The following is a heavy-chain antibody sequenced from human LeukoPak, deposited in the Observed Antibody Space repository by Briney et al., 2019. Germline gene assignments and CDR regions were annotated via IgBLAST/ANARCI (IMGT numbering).Heavy chain of an antibody. D-gene: IGHD5-24*01. CDR3: ARHSLQVSGY. Sequence: ASVKVSFNASGYTFTICCYSLVRQAPGQGLEWMGWISAYNGNTNYAQKLHGSVTMTTNTSTSTAYMELRSLSSDDKAVYYGARHSLQVSGYWGQGTLVTVSS. CDR2: ISAYNGNT. CDR1: GYTFTICC. J-gene: IGHJ4*02. V-gene: IGHV1-18*01.